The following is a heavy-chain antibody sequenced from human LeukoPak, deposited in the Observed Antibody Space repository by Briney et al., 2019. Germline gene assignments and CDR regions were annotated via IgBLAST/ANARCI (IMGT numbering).Heavy chain of an antibody. CDR3: ARATTVVSFDF. CDR2: IDPSDSYT. V-gene: IGHV5-10-1*01. J-gene: IGHJ4*02. D-gene: IGHD1-1*01. CDR1: GYRFINSW. Sequence: GESLQISCKGSGYRFINSWISWVRQMPGKGLEWMGRIDPSDSYTDYSPSFQGHVTISADKSISTAYLHWSSLKSSDTALYYCARATTVVSFDFWGQGTLVTVSS.